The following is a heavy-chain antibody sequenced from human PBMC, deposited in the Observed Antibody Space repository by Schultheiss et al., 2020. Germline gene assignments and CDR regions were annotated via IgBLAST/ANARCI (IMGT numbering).Heavy chain of an antibody. Sequence: SQPLSLTCSVSGGSVSSNNYYWGWIRQPPGKGLEWVGSICCGGASTYYNPPLKSRVTISIDASKNQFSLKLTSVTAADTAVYYCARCPQWPVGRWFDPWGQGTLVTVSS. CDR3: ARCPQWPVGRWFDP. V-gene: IGHV4-39*01. J-gene: IGHJ5*02. CDR1: GGSVSSNNYY. D-gene: IGHD6-19*01. CDR2: ICCGGAST.